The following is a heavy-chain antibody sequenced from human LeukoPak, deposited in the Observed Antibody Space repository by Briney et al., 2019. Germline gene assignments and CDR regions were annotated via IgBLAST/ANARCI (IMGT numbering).Heavy chain of an antibody. D-gene: IGHD4-17*01. J-gene: IGHJ6*04. V-gene: IGHV3-53*01. CDR3: ARGPSDYGYYYYGMDV. Sequence: PGVSLTLLCAASVFTFNYNYMSGVRQAPGKGVERGSDIYSGDSTYYSDSGKGRFTISRDNSKNTLYLQVNSLRVEDTAVYYCARGPSDYGYYYYGMDVWGKGTTVTVSS. CDR1: VFTFNYNY. CDR2: IYSGDST.